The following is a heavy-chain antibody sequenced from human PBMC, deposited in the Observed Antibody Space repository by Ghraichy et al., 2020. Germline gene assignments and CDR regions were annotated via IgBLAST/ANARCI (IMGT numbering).Heavy chain of an antibody. J-gene: IGHJ4*02. Sequence: GGSLRLSCAASGFTFGRYAMTWVRQAPGKGLEWVSGISSSGDRTWYADSVKGRFTISRDNSKNTLSVQMNSLRAEDTAVYYCAKDFNIAAAGRSFQYWGQGTLVTVSS. V-gene: IGHV3-23*01. D-gene: IGHD6-13*01. CDR2: ISSSGDRT. CDR1: GFTFGRYA. CDR3: AKDFNIAAAGRSFQY.